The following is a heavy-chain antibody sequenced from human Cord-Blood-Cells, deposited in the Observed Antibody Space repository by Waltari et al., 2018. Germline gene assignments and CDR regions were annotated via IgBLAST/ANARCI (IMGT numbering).Heavy chain of an antibody. Sequence: QVQLVQSGAEVKKPGASVKGSCKASGYTFTGYSMHWVRQAPGQGLEWMGWINPNSGGTNYAQKFQGRVTMTRDTSISTAYMELSRLRSDDTAVYYCARYQDIVVVPAAVNWFDPWGQGTLVTVSS. D-gene: IGHD2-2*01. J-gene: IGHJ5*02. CDR3: ARYQDIVVVPAAVNWFDP. CDR2: INPNSGGT. V-gene: IGHV1-2*02. CDR1: GYTFTGYS.